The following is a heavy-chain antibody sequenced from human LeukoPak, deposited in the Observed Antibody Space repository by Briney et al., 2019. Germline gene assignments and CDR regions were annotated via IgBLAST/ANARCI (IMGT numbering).Heavy chain of an antibody. D-gene: IGHD1-26*01. CDR2: ISSSSSYI. CDR3: ARDWGELLPYYYYYGMDV. Sequence: GGSLRLSCAASGFTFSSYSMNWVRLAPGKGLEWVSSISSSSSYIYYADSVKGRFTISRDNAKNSLYLQMNSLRAEDTAVYYCARDWGELLPYYYYYGMDVWGQGTTVTVSS. V-gene: IGHV3-21*01. CDR1: GFTFSSYS. J-gene: IGHJ6*02.